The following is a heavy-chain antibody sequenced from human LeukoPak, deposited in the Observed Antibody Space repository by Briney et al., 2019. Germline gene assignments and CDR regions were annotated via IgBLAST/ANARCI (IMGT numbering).Heavy chain of an antibody. CDR3: AKSGYSSFGYYYYYMDV. D-gene: IGHD6-13*01. CDR2: IRQDGGET. V-gene: IGHV3-30*02. J-gene: IGHJ6*03. CDR1: GFTFSSYA. Sequence: GGSLRLSCAASGFTFSSYAMHWVRQAPGKGLEWVANIRQDGGETYYGDSVKGRFIISRDNSKNTLYLQMNSLRAEDTAVYYCAKSGYSSFGYYYYYMDVWGKGTTVTVSS.